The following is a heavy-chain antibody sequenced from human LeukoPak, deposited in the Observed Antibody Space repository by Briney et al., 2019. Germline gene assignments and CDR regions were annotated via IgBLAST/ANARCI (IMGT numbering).Heavy chain of an antibody. D-gene: IGHD3-10*01. V-gene: IGHV3-48*03. CDR3: AKDRRPTVSGGCFDL. Sequence: GGSLRLSCAASGFTFSSYEMNWVRQAPGKGLEWVSYISSSGSTIYYADSVKGRFTISRDNAKNSLYLQMNSLRAEDTALYYCAKDRRPTVSGGCFDLWGRGTLVIVSS. CDR2: ISSSGSTI. J-gene: IGHJ2*01. CDR1: GFTFSSYE.